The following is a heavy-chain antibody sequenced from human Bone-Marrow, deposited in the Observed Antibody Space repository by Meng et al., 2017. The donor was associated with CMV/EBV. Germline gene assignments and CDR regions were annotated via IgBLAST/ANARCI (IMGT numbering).Heavy chain of an antibody. J-gene: IGHJ3*02. CDR2: VFATSDNP. CDR3: EKDYLKRDYGSGGSDAFDI. D-gene: IGHD3-10*01. CDR1: RFTFNIYA. Sequence: GESLKISCAASRFTFNIYAMSWVRQAPGKGLEWVSTVFATSDNPKYSDSVQGRFAISRDNSKNTLYLQMNSLRAEDTAVYYCEKDYLKRDYGSGGSDAFDIWGQGKMVIISS. V-gene: IGHV3-23*01.